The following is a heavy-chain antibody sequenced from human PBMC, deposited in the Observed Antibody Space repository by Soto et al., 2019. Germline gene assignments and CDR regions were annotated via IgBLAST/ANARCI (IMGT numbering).Heavy chain of an antibody. CDR1: GFTFDDYA. CDR3: AKDRFAGFNAIDY. D-gene: IGHD3-16*01. J-gene: IGHJ4*02. CDR2: ISWNSGSV. V-gene: IGHV3-9*01. Sequence: EVQLVESGGGLVQPGRSLRLSGAASGFTFDDYAMEWVRQAPGKGLEWVSGISWNSGSVGYADSVKGRFTISRDNAKNSLYLQMSSMRAEDTAPYYCAKDRFAGFNAIDYWGQGTLVTVSS.